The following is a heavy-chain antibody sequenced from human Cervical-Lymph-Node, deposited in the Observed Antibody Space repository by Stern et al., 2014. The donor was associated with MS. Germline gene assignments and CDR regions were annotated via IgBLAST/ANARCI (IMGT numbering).Heavy chain of an antibody. D-gene: IGHD3-9*01. CDR1: GGTFRSYG. J-gene: IGHJ6*02. Sequence: QVQLVQSGAEVKQPGSSVKVSCKASGGTFRSYGFSWVRQAPGQGLEWMGGIIPNFGVTNYEQKYQGRVTIIADESTNTVYMELSSLRSEDTAVYYCARHFDWLLGAEDYGMDVWGQGTTVTVSS. V-gene: IGHV1-69*01. CDR2: IIPNFGVT. CDR3: ARHFDWLLGAEDYGMDV.